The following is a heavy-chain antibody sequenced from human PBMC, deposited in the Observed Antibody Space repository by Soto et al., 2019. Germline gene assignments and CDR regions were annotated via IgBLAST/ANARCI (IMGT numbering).Heavy chain of an antibody. CDR3: EREAVGGPDK. CDR1: GFTFSTYW. V-gene: IGHV3-7*04. Sequence: EVQLAESGGGLVQPGGSLRLSCVVSGFTFSTYWMAWVRQAPGKGLEWVANINEDGSENYHVDSVKGRFTISRDNAKQSLYLHMNSLRVEDTAVYYCEREAVGGPDKWVQGTLVTVSS. D-gene: IGHD6-19*01. J-gene: IGHJ1*01. CDR2: INEDGSEN.